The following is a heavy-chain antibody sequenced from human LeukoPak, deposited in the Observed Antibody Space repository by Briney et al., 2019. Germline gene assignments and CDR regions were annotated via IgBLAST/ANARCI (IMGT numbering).Heavy chain of an antibody. CDR3: AREVVVAANLVVRWFDP. J-gene: IGHJ5*02. D-gene: IGHD2-15*01. CDR2: ISAYNGNT. CDR1: GGTFSSYG. Sequence: ASVKVSFKASGGTFSSYGISWVRQAPGQGLEWMGWISAYNGNTNYAQKLQGRVTMTTDTSTSTAYMELRSLRSDDTAVYYCAREVVVAANLVVRWFDPWGQGTLVTVSS. V-gene: IGHV1-18*01.